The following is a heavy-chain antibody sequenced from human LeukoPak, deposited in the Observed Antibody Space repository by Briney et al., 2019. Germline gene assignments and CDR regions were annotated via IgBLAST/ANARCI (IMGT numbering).Heavy chain of an antibody. CDR2: ISGSGGST. D-gene: IGHD6-13*01. Sequence: GGSLRLSCAASGFTFSSYVMSWVRQAPGKGLEWVSTISGSGGSTYYADSVKGRFAISRDNSKNTLYLQINSLRAEDTAVYYCAKVAYSSSWYVFDYWGQGTLVTVSS. J-gene: IGHJ4*02. CDR3: AKVAYSSSWYVFDY. V-gene: IGHV3-23*01. CDR1: GFTFSSYV.